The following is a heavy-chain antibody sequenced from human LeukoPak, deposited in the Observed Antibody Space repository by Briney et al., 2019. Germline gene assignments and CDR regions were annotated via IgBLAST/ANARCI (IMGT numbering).Heavy chain of an antibody. CDR1: GGSISSYY. J-gene: IGHJ4*02. D-gene: IGHD3-22*01. Sequence: PSETLSLTCTVSGGSISSYYWSWIRQPPGKGLEWIGYIYYSGSTNYNPSLKSRVTISVDTSKNQFSLKLSSVTAADTAVYYCARVGRYYDSSGYPFDYWGQGTLVTVSS. V-gene: IGHV4-59*01. CDR3: ARVGRYYDSSGYPFDY. CDR2: IYYSGST.